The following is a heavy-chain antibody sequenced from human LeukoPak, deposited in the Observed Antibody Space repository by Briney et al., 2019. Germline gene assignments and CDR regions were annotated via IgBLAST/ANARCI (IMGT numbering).Heavy chain of an antibody. V-gene: IGHV4-4*07. J-gene: IGHJ3*02. CDR2: IYTSGST. CDR3: VSSVVVPAAAPNDAFDI. Sequence: SETLSLTCTVSGGSISSYYWSWIRQPPGKGLEWIGRIYTSGSTNYNPSLKSRVTMSVDTSKNQISLKLSSLTAADTAVYYCVSSVVVPAAAPNDAFDIWGQGTMVTVSS. D-gene: IGHD2-2*01. CDR1: GGSISSYY.